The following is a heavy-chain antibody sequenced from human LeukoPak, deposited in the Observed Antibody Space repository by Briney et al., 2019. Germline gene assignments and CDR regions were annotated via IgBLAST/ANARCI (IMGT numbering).Heavy chain of an antibody. CDR1: GFTVSSNY. CDR2: IYSGGST. J-gene: IGHJ3*02. CDR3: ASSSGWYGDAFDI. Sequence: GGSLRPSCAASGFTVSSNYMSWVRQAPGKGLEWVSVIYSGGSTYYADSVKGRSTISRHNSKNTLYLQMNSLRAEDTAVYYCASSSGWYGDAFDIWGQGTMVTVSS. V-gene: IGHV3-53*04. D-gene: IGHD6-19*01.